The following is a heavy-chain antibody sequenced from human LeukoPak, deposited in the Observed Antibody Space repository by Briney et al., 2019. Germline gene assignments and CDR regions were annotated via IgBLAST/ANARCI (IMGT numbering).Heavy chain of an antibody. J-gene: IGHJ6*02. Sequence: GGSLRLSCAASGFTFSSYWMNWARQAPGKGLEWVASINHNGNVNYCVDAVKGRFTISRDNAKNSLYLQMSNLRAEDTAVYFCARGGGLDVWGQGATVTVSS. D-gene: IGHD3-16*01. CDR1: GFTFSSYW. CDR2: INHNGNVN. CDR3: ARGGGLDV. V-gene: IGHV3-7*03.